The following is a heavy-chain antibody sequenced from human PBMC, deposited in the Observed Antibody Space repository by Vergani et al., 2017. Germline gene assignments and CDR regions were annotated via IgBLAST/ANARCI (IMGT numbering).Heavy chain of an antibody. CDR2: IYYSGST. Sequence: QVQLQESGPGLVKPSQTLSLTCTVSGGSISSGGYYWSWIRQHPGKGLEWIGYIYYSGSTYYNPSLKSRVTISVDTSKNQFSLKLSSVTAADTAVYYCARIMTGGPYQQGIFDYWGQGTLVTVSS. CDR1: GGSISSGGYY. CDR3: ARIMTGGPYQQGIFDY. V-gene: IGHV4-31*03. J-gene: IGHJ4*02. D-gene: IGHD2-2*01.